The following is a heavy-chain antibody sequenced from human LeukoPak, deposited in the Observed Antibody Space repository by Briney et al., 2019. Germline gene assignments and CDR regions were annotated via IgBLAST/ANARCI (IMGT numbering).Heavy chain of an antibody. CDR3: AMEPYYYGSGSHFDY. CDR2: ISWNSGSI. J-gene: IGHJ4*02. CDR1: GFTFDDYV. D-gene: IGHD3-10*01. Sequence: GGSLRLSCAASGFTFDDYVMHWVRQAPGKGLEWVSGISWNSGSIGYADSVKGRFTISRDNAKNSLYLQMNSLRAEDTALYYCAMEPYYYGSGSHFDYWGQGTLVTVSS. V-gene: IGHV3-9*01.